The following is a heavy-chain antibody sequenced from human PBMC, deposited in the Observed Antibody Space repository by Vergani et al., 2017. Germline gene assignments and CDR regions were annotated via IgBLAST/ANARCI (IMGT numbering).Heavy chain of an antibody. J-gene: IGHJ4*02. Sequence: EVQLMESGGGLVQPGGSLRLSCAASGFTFSNYWMSWVRQAPGKGLEWVANIKEDGSETFYVDSVMGRFTISRDNAKNSLYLQMNSLRAEDTAVYYCARGRWISRDSDYWGQGTLVTVSS. CDR1: GFTFSNYW. V-gene: IGHV3-7*01. D-gene: IGHD2-2*03. CDR2: IKEDGSET. CDR3: ARGRWISRDSDY.